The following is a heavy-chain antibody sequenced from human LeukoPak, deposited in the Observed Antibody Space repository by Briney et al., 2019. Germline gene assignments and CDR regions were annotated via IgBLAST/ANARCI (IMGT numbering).Heavy chain of an antibody. V-gene: IGHV1-18*01. CDR3: AGARGHGYSYGSTAGFDY. CDR1: GYTFTSYG. J-gene: IGHJ4*02. Sequence: ASVKVSCKASGYTFTSYGIGWVRQAPGQGLEWMGWISGYNGNTNYAQKLQGRVTMTTDTSTSTAYMELRSLRSDDTAVYYCAGARGHGYSYGSTAGFDYWGQGTLVTVSS. D-gene: IGHD5-18*01. CDR2: ISGYNGNT.